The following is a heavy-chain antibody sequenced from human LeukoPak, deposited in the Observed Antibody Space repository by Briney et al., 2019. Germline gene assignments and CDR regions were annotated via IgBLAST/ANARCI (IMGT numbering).Heavy chain of an antibody. CDR1: GFTVSSNY. D-gene: IGHD3-10*01. CDR2: SYSGGST. J-gene: IGHJ4*02. Sequence: GGSLRLSCAASGFTVSSNYMNWVRQAPGKGLEWVSLSYSGGSTYYADSVKGRFTVSRDNSKDTLYLQMNSLRDEDTAVYYCTKAGQWTYGFQDYWGQGTLVTVSS. V-gene: IGHV3-66*01. CDR3: TKAGQWTYGFQDY.